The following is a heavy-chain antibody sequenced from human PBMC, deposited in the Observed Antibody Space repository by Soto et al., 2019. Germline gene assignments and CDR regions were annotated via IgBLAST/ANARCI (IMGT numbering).Heavy chain of an antibody. J-gene: IGHJ6*02. V-gene: IGHV1-18*01. CDR2: ISAYNGNT. D-gene: IGHD3-22*01. Sequence: ASVKVSCKASGYTFTNFGISWVRQAPGQGLEWMGWISAYNGNTKYAQKVQGRVTITTDTSTSTAYMELSSLRSEDTAVYYCASEYYFDSSGYYYGMDVWGQGTTVTVSS. CDR3: ASEYYFDSSGYYYGMDV. CDR1: GYTFTNFG.